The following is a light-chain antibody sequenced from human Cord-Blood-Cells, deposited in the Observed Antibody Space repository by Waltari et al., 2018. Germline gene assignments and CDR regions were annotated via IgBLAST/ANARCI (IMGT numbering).Light chain of an antibody. Sequence: EIVMTQSPATLSVSPGESATLSCRASQSVSSNLAWYQQKPCQAPRLLIYGASTRATGIPARFSGSGSGTEFTLTISSLQSEDFAVYYCQQYNNWPPHTFGQGTKLEIK. CDR1: QSVSSN. CDR2: GAS. CDR3: QQYNNWPPHT. V-gene: IGKV3-15*01. J-gene: IGKJ2*01.